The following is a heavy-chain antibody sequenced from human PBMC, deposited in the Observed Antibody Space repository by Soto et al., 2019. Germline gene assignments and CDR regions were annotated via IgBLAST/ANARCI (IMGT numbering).Heavy chain of an antibody. D-gene: IGHD3-22*01. Sequence: GESLKISCKGSGYSFTTYWIGWVRQTPGKGLEWMGIIYPGDSDTRYSPSFEGQVTISADKSINTAYLQWSSLKASDTAMYYCATFSYYYDSSGYYHDYWGQGTLVTVSS. V-gene: IGHV5-51*01. CDR3: ATFSYYYDSSGYYHDY. CDR2: IYPGDSDT. CDR1: GYSFTTYW. J-gene: IGHJ4*02.